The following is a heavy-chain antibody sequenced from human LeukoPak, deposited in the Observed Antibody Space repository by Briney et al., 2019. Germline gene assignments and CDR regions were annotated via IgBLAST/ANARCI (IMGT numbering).Heavy chain of an antibody. Sequence: PGRSLRLSCAASGFTFSNYGIHWVRQAPGKGLEWVAVISYDGSKKYYADSVKGRFTISRDNSKNTLYLQMNSLRAEDTAVYYCAKGAYYDSSGSGYWGQGTLVTVSS. V-gene: IGHV3-30*18. CDR3: AKGAYYDSSGSGY. CDR2: ISYDGSKK. CDR1: GFTFSNYG. D-gene: IGHD3-22*01. J-gene: IGHJ4*02.